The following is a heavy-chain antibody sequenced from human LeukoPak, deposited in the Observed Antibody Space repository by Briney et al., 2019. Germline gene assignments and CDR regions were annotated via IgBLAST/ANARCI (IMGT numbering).Heavy chain of an antibody. D-gene: IGHD3-10*01. CDR1: GFTFSSYW. V-gene: IGHV3-7*01. J-gene: IGHJ5*02. CDR2: IKQDGSQK. Sequence: PGGSLRLSCAASGFTFSSYWMSWVRQAPGKGLEWVANIKQDGSQKYYVDSVKGRFTISRDNAKNSLYLQMNSLRAEDTAVYYCARDRAPLVDNWFDPWGQGTLVTVSS. CDR3: ARDRAPLVDNWFDP.